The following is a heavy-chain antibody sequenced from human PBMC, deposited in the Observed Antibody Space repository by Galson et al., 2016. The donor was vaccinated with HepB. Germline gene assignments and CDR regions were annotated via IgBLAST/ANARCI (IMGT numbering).Heavy chain of an antibody. J-gene: IGHJ4*02. Sequence: SLRLSCAASGFTFTEYYMTWIRQAPGQGLEWLSYLSPSTRYTNSADSVKGRFTIFRDNAKNSVYLQMNSLKAEDTAVYYCARDPGGYGFSDSWGQGTLVTVSS. D-gene: IGHD5-12*01. CDR2: LSPSTRYT. V-gene: IGHV3-11*06. CDR1: GFTFTEYY. CDR3: ARDPGGYGFSDS.